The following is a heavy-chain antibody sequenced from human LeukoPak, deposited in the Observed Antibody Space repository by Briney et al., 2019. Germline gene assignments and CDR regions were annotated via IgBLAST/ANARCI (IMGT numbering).Heavy chain of an antibody. CDR2: INAGNGNT. V-gene: IGHV1-3*01. D-gene: IGHD3-16*01. CDR1: GYTFTSYA. Sequence: ASAKVSCKASGYTFTSYAMHWVRQAPGQRLEWMGWINAGNGNTKYSQKFQGRVTITRDTSASTAYMELSSLRSEDTAVYYCARGGGPRPLDYYFDYWGQGTLVTVSS. J-gene: IGHJ4*02. CDR3: ARGGGPRPLDYYFDY.